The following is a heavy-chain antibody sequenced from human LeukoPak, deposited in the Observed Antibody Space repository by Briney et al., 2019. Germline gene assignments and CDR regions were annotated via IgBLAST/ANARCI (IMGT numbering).Heavy chain of an antibody. Sequence: GGSLRLSCAASGFIFSNYGVHWVRQAPGKGLEWVSSISSSSSYIYYADSVKGRFTISRDNAKNSLYLQMNSLRAEDTAVYYCASLERTYYDILTGYYNGDYWGQGTLVTVSS. CDR3: ASLERTYYDILTGYYNGDY. CDR2: ISSSSSYI. D-gene: IGHD3-9*01. V-gene: IGHV3-21*01. CDR1: GFIFSNYG. J-gene: IGHJ4*02.